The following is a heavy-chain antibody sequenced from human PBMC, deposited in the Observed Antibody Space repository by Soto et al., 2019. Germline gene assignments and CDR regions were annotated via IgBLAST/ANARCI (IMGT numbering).Heavy chain of an antibody. D-gene: IGHD1-1*01. J-gene: IGHJ4*02. CDR3: ARVELEWVPLFDY. CDR1: GGSFSSFA. V-gene: IGHV1-69*01. CDR2: ITVLPGAA. Sequence: CKASGGSFSSFAITWVRQAPGQGLEWMGGITVLPGAANYAQNFQGRVTITADESTSTAYMELRSLRSDDTAVYYCARVELEWVPLFDYWGQGTLVTVSS.